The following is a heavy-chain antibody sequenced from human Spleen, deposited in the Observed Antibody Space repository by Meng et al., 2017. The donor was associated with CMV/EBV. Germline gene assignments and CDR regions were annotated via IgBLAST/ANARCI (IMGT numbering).Heavy chain of an antibody. CDR2: IKSKTDGGTT. CDR1: RFTFSNAW. Sequence: GGSLRLSCAASRFTFSNAWMSWVRQAPGKGLECVGRIKSKTDGGTTDYAAPVKGRFTISRDNSENILYLQMNSLRTEDTAVYHCARVGEWDLLKAAFDIWGQGTLVTVSS. V-gene: IGHV3-15*01. CDR3: ARVGEWDLLKAAFDI. D-gene: IGHD1-26*01. J-gene: IGHJ3*02.